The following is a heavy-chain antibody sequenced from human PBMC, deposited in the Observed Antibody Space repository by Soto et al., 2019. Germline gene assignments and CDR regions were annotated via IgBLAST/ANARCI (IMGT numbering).Heavy chain of an antibody. V-gene: IGHV4-31*03. J-gene: IGHJ5*02. CDR3: ARATEPCKLVDGRRYWFAP. D-gene: IGHD2-15*01. Sequence: SETLSLTCTVFGGSISSGGYYWSLILQNPRKGLEWIWYISYNGIKYYTPSLKSRVTISVDTSKNQLSLKLSSVTSADTAVYDYARATEPCKLVDGRRYWFAPGGQGSLVTVSS. CDR1: GGSISSGGYY. CDR2: ISYNGIK.